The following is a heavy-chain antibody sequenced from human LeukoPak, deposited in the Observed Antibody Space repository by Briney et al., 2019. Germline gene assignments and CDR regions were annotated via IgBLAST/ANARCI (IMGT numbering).Heavy chain of an antibody. J-gene: IGHJ4*02. CDR3: ARGYWSSTSCYIDY. CDR2: IYYSGST. Sequence: PSQTLSLTCTVSGGSISSGNYYWRWIRQPPGKGLEWIGYIYYSGSTYYNPSLNSRVTISADTTKNQFSITLSSVPPADTAGYSCARGYWSSTSCYIDYWGQGTMLSVSS. D-gene: IGHD2-2*02. CDR1: GGSISSGNYY. V-gene: IGHV4-30-4*08.